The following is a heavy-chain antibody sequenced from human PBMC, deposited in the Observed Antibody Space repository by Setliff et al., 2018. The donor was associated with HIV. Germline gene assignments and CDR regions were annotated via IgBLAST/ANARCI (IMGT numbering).Heavy chain of an antibody. CDR3: ARWTYYHASGSYRGKFDY. Sequence: SETLSLTCTVSDGYISDGDYYWTWIRQPPGKGLEWIGHSYYSGSAHYNASLKSRVTMSVDMSNNQYFLKLRSVTAADTAVYYCARWTYYHASGSYRGKFDYWGQGTLVTVS. D-gene: IGHD3-10*01. CDR1: DGYISDGDYY. V-gene: IGHV4-30-4*08. J-gene: IGHJ4*02. CDR2: SYYSGSA.